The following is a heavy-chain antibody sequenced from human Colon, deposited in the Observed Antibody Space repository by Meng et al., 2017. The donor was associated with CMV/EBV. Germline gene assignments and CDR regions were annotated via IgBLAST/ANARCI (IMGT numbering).Heavy chain of an antibody. Sequence: SLRLSCAASGFTLTNYGIHWVRQAPGKGLEWLALISHEGSDDFYADSVKGRFTMSRDNSKNTVHLQMNSLRPDDTAVYYCARWTGWFDPWGQGTLVTVS. CDR1: GFTLTNYG. CDR3: ARWTGWFDP. CDR2: ISHEGSDD. D-gene: IGHD3/OR15-3a*01. V-gene: IGHV3-30*03. J-gene: IGHJ5*02.